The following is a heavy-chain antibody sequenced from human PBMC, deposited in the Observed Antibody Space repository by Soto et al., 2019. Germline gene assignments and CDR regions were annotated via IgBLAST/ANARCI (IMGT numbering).Heavy chain of an antibody. J-gene: IGHJ5*02. V-gene: IGHV4-59*08. Sequence: QVQLQESGPGLVKPSETLSLTCSVSGGSISTYHWAWTRQSPERGLEWIGILYDTGSTTYNPSLKSRLSIAVDRSKNCFSLKLTSVTAAETAVYYCARLGYCSTGVCYRTWGQGTLVTVSS. CDR3: ARLGYCSTGVCYRT. CDR2: LYDTGST. D-gene: IGHD2-8*01. CDR1: GGSISTYH.